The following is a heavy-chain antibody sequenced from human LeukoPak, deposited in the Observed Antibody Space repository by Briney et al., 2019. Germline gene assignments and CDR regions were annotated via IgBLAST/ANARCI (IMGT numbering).Heavy chain of an antibody. CDR1: GYTFTGYY. J-gene: IGHJ4*02. D-gene: IGHD3-22*01. CDR3: ARDREYYYDSSGYYSFDY. CDR2: INPNSGGT. Sequence: ASVKVSCKASGYTFTGYYMHWVRQAPGQGLEWMGWINPNSGGTNYAQKFQGWVTMTRDTSISTAYMELSRLRSDDTAVYYCARDREYYYDSSGYYSFDYWGQGTLVTVSS. V-gene: IGHV1-2*04.